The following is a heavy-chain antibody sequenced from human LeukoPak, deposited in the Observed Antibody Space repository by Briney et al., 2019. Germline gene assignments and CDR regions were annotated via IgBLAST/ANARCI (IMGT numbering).Heavy chain of an antibody. CDR2: ISSSSSYI. V-gene: IGHV3-21*01. D-gene: IGHD3-16*01. CDR3: AREGTLYRGRWGGGSFDY. CDR1: GFTFSSYS. J-gene: IGHJ4*02. Sequence: GGSLRLSCAASGFTFSSYSMNWVRQAPGKGLEWVSSISSSSSYIYYADSVKGRFTISRDNAKNSLYLQMNSLRAEDTAVYYCAREGTLYRGRWGGGSFDYWGQGTLVTVSS.